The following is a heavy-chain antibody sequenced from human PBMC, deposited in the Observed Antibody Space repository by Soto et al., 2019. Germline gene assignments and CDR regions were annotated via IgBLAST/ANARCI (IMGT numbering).Heavy chain of an antibody. CDR3: ARVYGDKYYYYGMDV. CDR1: GGSISSSNW. J-gene: IGHJ6*02. CDR2: IYHSGST. D-gene: IGHD4-17*01. V-gene: IGHV4-4*02. Sequence: SETLSLTCAVSGGSISSSNWWSWVRQPPGKGLEWIGEIYHSGSTNYNPSLKSRVTISVDKSKNQFSLKLSSVTAADTAVYYCARVYGDKYYYYGMDVWGQGTTVTVSS.